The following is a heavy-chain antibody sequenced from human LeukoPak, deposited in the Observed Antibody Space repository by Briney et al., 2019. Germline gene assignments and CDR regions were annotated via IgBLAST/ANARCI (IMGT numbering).Heavy chain of an antibody. CDR3: ARLDYPPL. CDR1: GGSISSSSYY. D-gene: IGHD3/OR15-3a*01. CDR2: IYYSGST. J-gene: IGHJ4*02. V-gene: IGHV4-39*01. Sequence: SETLSLTCTVSGGSISSSSYYWGWIRQPPGKGLEWIGSIYYSGSTYYNPSLKSRVTMSVDTSKNQFSLKLTSVTAADTAVYYCARLDYPPLWGQGTLVTVSS.